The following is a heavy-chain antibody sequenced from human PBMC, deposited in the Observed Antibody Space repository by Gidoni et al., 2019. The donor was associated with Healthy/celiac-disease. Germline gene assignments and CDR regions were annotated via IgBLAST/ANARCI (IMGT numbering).Heavy chain of an antibody. J-gene: IGHJ3*02. CDR1: GGSISSGSYY. CDR2: IYTSGST. V-gene: IGHV4-61*02. CDR3: ARVGQGSDI. Sequence: QLQLQESGPGLVKPSQTLSLTCTVSGGSISSGSYYWSWIRQPAGKGLEWIGRIYTSGSTNYNPSLKSRVTISVDTSKNQFSLKLSSVTAADTAVYYCARVGQGSDIWGQGTMVTVSS. D-gene: IGHD3-16*01.